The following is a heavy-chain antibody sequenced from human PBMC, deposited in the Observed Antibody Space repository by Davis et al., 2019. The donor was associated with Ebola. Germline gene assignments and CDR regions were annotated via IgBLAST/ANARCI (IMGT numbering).Heavy chain of an antibody. CDR2: INHSGSS. V-gene: IGHV4-34*01. D-gene: IGHD3-10*01. J-gene: IGHJ5*01. Sequence: SETLSLTCAVYGGSFSGYYWNWIRQPPGKGLEWIGEINHSGSSKYNPSLKSRVTMSADTSKNQVSLKLSSMTAADTAVYYCVRSVTMIRGVIPWFDPWGQGTLVAVSS. CDR3: VRSVTMIRGVIPWFDP. CDR1: GGSFSGYY.